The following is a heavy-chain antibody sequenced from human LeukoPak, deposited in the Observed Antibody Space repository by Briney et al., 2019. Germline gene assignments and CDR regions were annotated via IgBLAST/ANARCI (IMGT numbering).Heavy chain of an antibody. CDR2: IGSRTGNI. CDR3: ARETEPLDYGDSTNRDY. CDR1: GFTFSNSA. J-gene: IGHJ4*02. Sequence: GGSLRLSCGASGFTFSNSAMNWVRQAPGKGLEWVAFIGSRTGNIYYADSVKGRFTISRDNPKNSLYLQMNSLRAEDTAVYYCARETEPLDYGDSTNRDYWGQGTLVTVSS. D-gene: IGHD4-17*01. V-gene: IGHV3-21*01.